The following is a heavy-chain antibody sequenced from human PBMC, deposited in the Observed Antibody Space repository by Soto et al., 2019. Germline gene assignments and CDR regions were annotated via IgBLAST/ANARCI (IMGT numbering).Heavy chain of an antibody. CDR1: GFTFEDYG. Sequence: EVQLVESGGALVQPGRSLRLSCAASGFTFEDYGMHSVRQAPGKGLEWVSGITWNSGSKGYADSVKGRFTISRDNGENSLYLQMTSLRVEDTCMYFCAKVLPRFGSLIYHNGMDVWGHGTTVTVSS. D-gene: IGHD3-10*01. CDR3: AKVLPRFGSLIYHNGMDV. V-gene: IGHV3-9*01. CDR2: ITWNSGSK. J-gene: IGHJ6*02.